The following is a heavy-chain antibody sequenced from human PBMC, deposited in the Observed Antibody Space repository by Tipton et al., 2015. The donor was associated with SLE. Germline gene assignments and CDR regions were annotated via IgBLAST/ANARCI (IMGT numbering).Heavy chain of an antibody. CDR2: IDYSGNI. CDR3: VRGPRGSSGYPN. J-gene: IGHJ4*02. D-gene: IGHD3-22*01. Sequence: LRLSCTVSGDSIISGPYYWSWIRQHPGKGLESIGYIDYSGNIYYNPSLKSRVTMSGDTSKNEFSLKLNSVTAADTAVYYCVRGPRGSSGYPNWGQGTLVTVSS. V-gene: IGHV4-31*02. CDR1: GDSIISGPYY.